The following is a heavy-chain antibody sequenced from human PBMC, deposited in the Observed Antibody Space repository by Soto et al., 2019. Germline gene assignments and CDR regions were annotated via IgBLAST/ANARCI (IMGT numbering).Heavy chain of an antibody. J-gene: IGHJ3*02. Sequence: EVQLLESGGGLAQPGGSLRLSRLVSGPPVSSHGMSWVRQAPGKGLEWVSGINAIGGSTYYADSVKGRFTISRDSSENTLYLQMNSLRVEDTAVYFCARGERGVLDIWGQGTMVTVSS. CDR1: GPPVSSHG. CDR2: INAIGGST. D-gene: IGHD1-1*01. CDR3: ARGERGVLDI. V-gene: IGHV3-23*01.